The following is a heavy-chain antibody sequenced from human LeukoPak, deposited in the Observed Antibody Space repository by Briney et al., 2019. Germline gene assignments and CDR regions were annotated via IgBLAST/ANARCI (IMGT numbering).Heavy chain of an antibody. CDR3: ARAGIVGAAAYGY. D-gene: IGHD1-26*01. J-gene: IGHJ4*02. CDR1: GFIFSNYG. Sequence: GGSLRLSCAASGFIFSNYGMHWVRQAPGKGLEWVALIWYDGRNKYYVDSVKGRFTISRDNSKNTLYLQMNSLTAEDTAVYYCARAGIVGAAAYGYWGQGTLVTVSS. CDR2: IWYDGRNK. V-gene: IGHV3-33*01.